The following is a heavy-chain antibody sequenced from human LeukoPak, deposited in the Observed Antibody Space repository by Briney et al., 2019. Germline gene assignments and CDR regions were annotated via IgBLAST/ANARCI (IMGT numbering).Heavy chain of an antibody. CDR3: ARANPPGISFFDS. CDR1: GFTFSGYS. D-gene: IGHD2-15*01. J-gene: IGHJ4*02. CDR2: ISSSSASI. V-gene: IGHV3-21*01. Sequence: PGGSLRLSCAASGFTFSGYSMNWVRQAPGKGLEWVSSISSSSASIYYADSVKGRFTISRDNAKNSLDLQMNSLTAEDTAVYYCARANPPGISFFDSWGQGTLVTVSS.